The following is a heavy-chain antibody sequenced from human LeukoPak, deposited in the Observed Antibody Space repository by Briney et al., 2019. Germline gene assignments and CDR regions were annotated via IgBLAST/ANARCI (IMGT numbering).Heavy chain of an antibody. CDR1: GFTFSSYG. Sequence: GGSLRLSCAASGFTFSSYGMHWVRQAPGKGLEWVAVLSYDGNYKYYADSVKGRFAISRDNSENTLYLQMNSLRAEDTAVYYCARYAEYAVSTPCYWGQGTLVTVSA. D-gene: IGHD2-8*01. CDR2: LSYDGNYK. V-gene: IGHV3-30*03. J-gene: IGHJ4*02. CDR3: ARYAEYAVSTPCY.